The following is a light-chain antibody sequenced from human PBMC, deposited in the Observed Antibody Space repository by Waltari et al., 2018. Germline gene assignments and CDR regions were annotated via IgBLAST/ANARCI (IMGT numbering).Light chain of an antibody. CDR1: SSNFGSGYD. V-gene: IGLV1-40*01. J-gene: IGLJ3*02. Sequence: QSVLTQPPSMSGAPGQKVTIPCTGRSSNFGSGYDVPWYQQFPGTAPKLLIFGNTNRPSGVPGRFSGSRSGTSASLAIAGLQSEDEAVYYCQSFDSSLSASVFGGGTKLTVL. CDR2: GNT. CDR3: QSFDSSLSASV.